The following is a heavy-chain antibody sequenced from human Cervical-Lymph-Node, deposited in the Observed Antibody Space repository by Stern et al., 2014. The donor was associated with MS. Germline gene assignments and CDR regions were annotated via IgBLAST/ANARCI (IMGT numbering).Heavy chain of an antibody. Sequence: EVQLVESGGGLVQPGGSLRLSCVASGFTFSSYWMNWVRQAPGKGLEWVANIKQDGSEKFYGDSVKGRVTISRDNTKSSLYLQVNNLRAEDTAVYYCARVRFVDTAMDYWGQGTLVTVSS. CDR2: IKQDGSEK. V-gene: IGHV3-7*01. D-gene: IGHD5-18*01. J-gene: IGHJ4*02. CDR3: ARVRFVDTAMDY. CDR1: GFTFSSYW.